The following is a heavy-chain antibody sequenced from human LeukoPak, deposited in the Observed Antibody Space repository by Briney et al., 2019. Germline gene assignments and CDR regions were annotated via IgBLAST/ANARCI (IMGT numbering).Heavy chain of an antibody. Sequence: ASVKVSCKASGGTFSRYAISWVRQAPGQGLEWMGGIIHIFGTANYAQKFQGRVTITTDESTSTAYMELSSLRSEDTAVYYCARDLSYYGSGSPYYMDVWGKGTTVTVSS. CDR2: IIHIFGTA. D-gene: IGHD3-10*01. CDR3: ARDLSYYGSGSPYYMDV. J-gene: IGHJ6*03. V-gene: IGHV1-69*05. CDR1: GGTFSRYA.